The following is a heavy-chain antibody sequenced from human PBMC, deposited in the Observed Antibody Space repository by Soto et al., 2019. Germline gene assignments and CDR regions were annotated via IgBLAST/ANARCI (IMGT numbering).Heavy chain of an antibody. V-gene: IGHV5-51*01. CDR1: GYSFTSYW. J-gene: IGHJ6*02. D-gene: IGHD1-7*01. Sequence: PGESLKISCKGSGYSFTSYWIGWVRQMPGKGLEWMGIIYPGDSDTRYSPSFQGQVTISADKSISTAYLQWSSLKASDTAMYYCARGGEGYTWNYVYYYYGMDVWGQGTTVTVSS. CDR2: IYPGDSDT. CDR3: ARGGEGYTWNYVYYYYGMDV.